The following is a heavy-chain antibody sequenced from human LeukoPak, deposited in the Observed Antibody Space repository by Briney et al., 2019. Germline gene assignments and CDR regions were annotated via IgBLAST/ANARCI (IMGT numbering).Heavy chain of an antibody. J-gene: IGHJ5*02. V-gene: IGHV1-18*01. CDR2: INTYNGIT. Sequence: GASVKVSCKASGYIFTSYGISWVRQAPGQGLEWMGWINTYNGITKYIQKLQGRVTMTTDTSTSTAYMELRSLRSDDTAVYYCARDLVHHRLLATNYNWFDPWGQGTLVTVSS. CDR1: GYIFTSYG. D-gene: IGHD2-8*01. CDR3: ARDLVHHRLLATNYNWFDP.